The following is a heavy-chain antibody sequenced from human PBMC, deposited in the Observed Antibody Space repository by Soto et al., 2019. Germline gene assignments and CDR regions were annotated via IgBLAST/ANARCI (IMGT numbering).Heavy chain of an antibody. D-gene: IGHD2-15*01. V-gene: IGHV3-15*07. CDR1: GFTFSNAW. CDR2: IKSKTDGGTT. J-gene: IGHJ4*02. Sequence: PGGSLRLSCAASGFTFSNAWMNWVRQAPGKGLEWVGRIKSKTDGGTTDYAAPVKGRFTISRGDSKNTLYLQMNSLKTEDTAVYYCTTDLEVVVAHRDYWGQGTLVTVSS. CDR3: TTDLEVVVAHRDY.